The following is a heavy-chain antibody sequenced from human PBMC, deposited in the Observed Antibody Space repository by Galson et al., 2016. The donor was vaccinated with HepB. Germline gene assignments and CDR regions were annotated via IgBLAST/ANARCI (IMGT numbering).Heavy chain of an antibody. D-gene: IGHD2-15*01. V-gene: IGHV4-34*01. CDR3: ARVEVAATNWFDP. Sequence: SETLSLTCNVSGGSISSYFWSWIRQPPGKGLEWIGEINHSGGTKYNPSLKSRVTLSVDSSKNQFSLKLTSMTAADTAVYYCARVEVAATNWFDPWGQGTLVTVSS. J-gene: IGHJ5*02. CDR2: INHSGGT. CDR1: GGSISSYF.